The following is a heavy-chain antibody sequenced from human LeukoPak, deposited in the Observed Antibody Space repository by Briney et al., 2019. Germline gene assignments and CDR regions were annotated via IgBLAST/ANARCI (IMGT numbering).Heavy chain of an antibody. CDR2: IRYDGSNK. D-gene: IGHD1-26*01. CDR1: AFTFSSYG. CDR3: AKVPESKRRTWGLGAQGWFDP. J-gene: IGHJ5*02. Sequence: PGGSLRLSCAASAFTFSSYGMHWVRQAPGKGLEWVAFIRYDGSNKYYADSVKGRFTISRDNSKNTLYLQMNSLRAEDTAVYYCAKVPESKRRTWGLGAQGWFDPWGQGTLVTVSS. V-gene: IGHV3-30*02.